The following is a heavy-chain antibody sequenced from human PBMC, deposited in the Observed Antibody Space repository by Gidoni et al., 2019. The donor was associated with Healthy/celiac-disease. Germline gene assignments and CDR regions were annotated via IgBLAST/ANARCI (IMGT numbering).Heavy chain of an antibody. Sequence: QVQLQESGPGLVKPSETLSLTCAVSGYSISSGYYWGWIRQPPGKGLEWIGSIYHSGSTYYNPSLKSRVTISVDTSKNQFSLKLSSVTAADTAVYYCARVPINSYGYLGYFDYWGQGTLVTVSS. CDR2: IYHSGST. CDR3: ARVPINSYGYLGYFDY. D-gene: IGHD5-18*01. CDR1: GYSISSGYY. J-gene: IGHJ4*02. V-gene: IGHV4-38-2*01.